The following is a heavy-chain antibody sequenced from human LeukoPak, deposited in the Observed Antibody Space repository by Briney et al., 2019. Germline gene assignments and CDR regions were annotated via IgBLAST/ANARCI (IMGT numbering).Heavy chain of an antibody. CDR1: GGSISSYY. CDR3: ARFNTYYYDSSGSYYYGMDV. J-gene: IGHJ6*02. D-gene: IGHD3-22*01. CDR2: IYYSGST. V-gene: IGHV4-59*01. Sequence: SETLSLTCTVSGGSISSYYWSWIRQPPGKGLEWIGYIYYSGSTNYNPSLKSRVTISVDTSKNQFSLKLSSVTAADTAVYYCARFNTYYYDSSGSYYYGMDVWGQGTTVTVSS.